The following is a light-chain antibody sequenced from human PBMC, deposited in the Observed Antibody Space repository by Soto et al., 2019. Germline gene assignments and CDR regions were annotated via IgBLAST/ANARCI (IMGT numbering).Light chain of an antibody. J-gene: IGLJ1*01. CDR1: SSDVGGYNY. Sequence: QSALTQPAFVSGSPGQSITITCTVTSSDVGGYNYVSWYQHPPGKAPKLMISEVSNRPSGVSNRFSGSKSGNTASLTISGLQAEDEADYYCSSYTSTSTRAFGTGTKVTLL. CDR3: SSYTSTSTRA. CDR2: EVS. V-gene: IGLV2-14*01.